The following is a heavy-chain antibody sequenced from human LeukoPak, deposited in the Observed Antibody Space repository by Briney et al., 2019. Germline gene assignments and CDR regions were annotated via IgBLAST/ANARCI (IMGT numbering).Heavy chain of an antibody. J-gene: IGHJ4*02. CDR3: AKESQLSYSGTFYIDY. V-gene: IGHV3-30*02. D-gene: IGHD1-26*01. Sequence: GGSLRLSCAASGFTFNTYGMNWVRQAPGKGLEWVSFIRYDGSNEYYADSVKGRFTISRDNSKNTLYLQMNSLRAEDTAVYYCAKESQLSYSGTFYIDYWGQGTLVTVSS. CDR1: GFTFNTYG. CDR2: IRYDGSNE.